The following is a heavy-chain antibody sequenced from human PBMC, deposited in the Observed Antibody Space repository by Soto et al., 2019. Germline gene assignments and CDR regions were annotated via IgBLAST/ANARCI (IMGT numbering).Heavy chain of an antibody. Sequence: QVQLVQSGAEVKKPGSSVKVSCKASGGTFSSYAISWVRQAPGQGLEWMGGIVPIFGTANYAQKFQGRVPITAHESKSSAYMAVRSLSSEDKAVCYCGRTHGYNWTYNGACFLPWGQGTQVTVPS. V-gene: IGHV1-69*12. CDR2: IVPIFGTA. D-gene: IGHD1-7*01. CDR1: GGTFSSYA. CDR3: GRTHGYNWTYNGACFLP. J-gene: IGHJ5*02.